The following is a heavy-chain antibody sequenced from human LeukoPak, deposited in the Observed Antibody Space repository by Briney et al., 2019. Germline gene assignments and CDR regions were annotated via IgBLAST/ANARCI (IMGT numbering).Heavy chain of an antibody. CDR2: IYYSGST. J-gene: IGHJ4*02. V-gene: IGHV4-59*01. CDR3: ARGDEYSSSSGDY. CDR1: GGPISSYY. Sequence: PSETLSLTCTVSGGPISSYYWSWIRQPPGKGLEWIGYIYYSGSTNYNPSLKSRVTISVDTSKNQFSLKLSSVTAADTAVYYCARGDEYSSSSGDYWGQGTLVTVSS. D-gene: IGHD6-6*01.